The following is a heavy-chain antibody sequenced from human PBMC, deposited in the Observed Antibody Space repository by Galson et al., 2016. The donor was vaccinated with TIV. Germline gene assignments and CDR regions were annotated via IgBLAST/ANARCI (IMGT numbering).Heavy chain of an antibody. V-gene: IGHV1-46*01. CDR2: IDPSSRCT. CDR1: GYTFTNYY. J-gene: IGHJ4*02. D-gene: IGHD6-13*01. Sequence: SVKVSCKASGYTFTNYYIHWVRQAPGQGPEWMGVIDPSSRCTTYALKFQARLTITRDASTTTVFVDLSSLTSGDTATYYCTRASDRSRDFRRRGSRTTV. CDR3: TRASDRSRDF.